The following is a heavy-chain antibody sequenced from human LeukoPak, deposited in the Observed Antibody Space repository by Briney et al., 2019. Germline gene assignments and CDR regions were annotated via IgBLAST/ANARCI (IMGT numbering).Heavy chain of an antibody. D-gene: IGHD3-9*01. CDR3: AREESDWSSLGYYYHYMDV. V-gene: IGHV4-61*02. Sequence: PSETLSLTCTVSGGSINSGTYYWTWIRQPAGKGVEWTGRISTSGSTNYKPSLKSRVTLSVDAPKNQFSLKLGSVTAADTAMYYCAREESDWSSLGYYYHYMDVWGKGTTVAISS. CDR1: GGSINSGTYY. CDR2: ISTSGST. J-gene: IGHJ6*03.